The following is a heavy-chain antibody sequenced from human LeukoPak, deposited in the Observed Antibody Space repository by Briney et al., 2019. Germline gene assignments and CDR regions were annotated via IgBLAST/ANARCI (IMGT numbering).Heavy chain of an antibody. CDR1: GFTFSSYA. D-gene: IGHD6-13*01. J-gene: IGHJ4*02. Sequence: QPGGSLRLSCAASGFTFSSYAMSWVRQAPGKGLEWVSATSGSGGSTYYADSVKGRFTISRDNSKNTLYLQMNSLRAEDTAVYYCAKDLMGQQLGLDYWGQGTLVTVSS. CDR2: TSGSGGST. CDR3: AKDLMGQQLGLDY. V-gene: IGHV3-23*01.